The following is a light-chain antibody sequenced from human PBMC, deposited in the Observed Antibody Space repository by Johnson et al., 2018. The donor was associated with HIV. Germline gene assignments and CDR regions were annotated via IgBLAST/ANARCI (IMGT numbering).Light chain of an antibody. J-gene: IGLJ1*01. Sequence: QPVLTQPPSLSAAPGQKVTISCSGSTSNIGNNYVSWYQQLPGAAPKLLIYDNNKRPSGITDRFSGSKSGTSATLGITGLQTGDEADYYCGAWDTSLSALYVFGTGTKVTVL. CDR3: GAWDTSLSALYV. V-gene: IGLV1-51*01. CDR2: DNN. CDR1: TSNIGNNY.